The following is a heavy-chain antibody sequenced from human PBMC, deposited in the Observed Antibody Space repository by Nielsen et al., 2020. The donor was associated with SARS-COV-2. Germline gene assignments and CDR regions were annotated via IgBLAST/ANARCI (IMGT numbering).Heavy chain of an antibody. V-gene: IGHV3-30-3*02. J-gene: IGHJ4*02. CDR2: ILDDGSNA. CDR1: GFTFSTYA. Sequence: GESLKISCVASGFTFSTYAMNWVRQAPGKGLEWVAAILDDGSNAYSGDSVKGRFTISRDNSKNTLYLQMNSLRAEDTAVYSCAKTVDAFDYWGQGTLVTVSS. CDR3: AKTVDAFDY. D-gene: IGHD3/OR15-3a*01.